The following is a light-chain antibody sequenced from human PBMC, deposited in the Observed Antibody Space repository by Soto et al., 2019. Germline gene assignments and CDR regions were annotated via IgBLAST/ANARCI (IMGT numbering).Light chain of an antibody. CDR2: GAS. V-gene: IGKV3-15*01. Sequence: EIVMTQSPATLSVSPGERATLSCMASQSVSSNLAWYQQKPGRAPRLLIYGASTRATGIPARFSGSGSGTEFTLTISSLQSEDFAVYYCQQYNNWPPLTFGGGTNVEIK. CDR1: QSVSSN. J-gene: IGKJ4*01. CDR3: QQYNNWPPLT.